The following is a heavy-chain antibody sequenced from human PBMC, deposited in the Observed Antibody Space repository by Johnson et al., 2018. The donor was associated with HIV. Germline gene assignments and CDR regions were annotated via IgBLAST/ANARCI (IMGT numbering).Heavy chain of an antibody. D-gene: IGHD3-3*01. CDR3: ARGSVFDI. CDR1: GFTFSSYA. CDR2: MSYDGSNK. V-gene: IGHV3-30*04. J-gene: IGHJ3*02. Sequence: QVQLVESGGGVVQPGRSLRLSCAASGFTFSSYAMHWVRQAPGKGLELVAVMSYDGSNKYYADSVKGRFTISRDNSKNTLYLQMNSLRAGDTAVYYCARGSVFDIWGRGTMVTVSS.